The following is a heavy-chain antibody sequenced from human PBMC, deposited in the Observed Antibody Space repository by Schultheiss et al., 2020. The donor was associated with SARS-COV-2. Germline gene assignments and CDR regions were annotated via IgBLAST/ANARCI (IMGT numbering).Heavy chain of an antibody. Sequence: GGSLRLSCAASGFTFSSYWMHWVRQAPGKGLEWVAVIWYDGSNKYYADSVKGRSTISRDNSKNTLYLQMNSLRADDTAVYYCATWGGYYFDYWGQGTLVTVSS. CDR1: GFTFSSYW. CDR2: IWYDGSNK. D-gene: IGHD3-16*01. V-gene: IGHV3-33*08. CDR3: ATWGGYYFDY. J-gene: IGHJ4*02.